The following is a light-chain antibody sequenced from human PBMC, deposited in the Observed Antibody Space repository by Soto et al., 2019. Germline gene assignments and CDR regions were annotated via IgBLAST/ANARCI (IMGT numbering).Light chain of an antibody. CDR1: QCVGTF. CDR3: QQYGSSLT. CDR2: GAS. Sequence: EVVLTQTPGTLPLSPGGRASLSCRPSQCVGTFLHPYQQRSGQAPRLLIYGASTRASGLPDRLSGSGSGTAFTLTISRLEPEDFGVYYCQQYGSSLTFGQGTKVDIK. V-gene: IGKV3-20*01. J-gene: IGKJ1*01.